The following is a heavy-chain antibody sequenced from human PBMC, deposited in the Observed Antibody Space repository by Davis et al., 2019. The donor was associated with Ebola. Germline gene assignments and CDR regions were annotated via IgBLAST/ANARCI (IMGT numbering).Heavy chain of an antibody. Sequence: SETLSLTCAVYGGSFSGYYWSWIRQPPGKGLEWIGTIYYSGTTYYNASLKSRVTISVDTSKNHFSLKLSSVTAADTAVYYCARLPVAGTYWFDPWGQGTLVTVSS. CDR3: ARLPVAGTYWFDP. CDR1: GGSFSGYY. J-gene: IGHJ5*02. CDR2: IYYSGTT. V-gene: IGHV4-34*01. D-gene: IGHD6-19*01.